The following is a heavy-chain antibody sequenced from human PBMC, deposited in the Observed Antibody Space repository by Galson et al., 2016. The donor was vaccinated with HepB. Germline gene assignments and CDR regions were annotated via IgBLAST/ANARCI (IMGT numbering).Heavy chain of an antibody. D-gene: IGHD1-26*01. CDR2: ISSDGTST. V-gene: IGHV3-48*02. Sequence: SLRLSCAASGFTFSGYTMNWVRQAPGKGLEWVSHISSDGTSTQYADSVKGRFTISRDNAKNSLYLQMTSLRDEDTGLYFCARDTGLVPCFDPWGQGTLVTVSS. CDR1: GFTFSGYT. J-gene: IGHJ5*02. CDR3: ARDTGLVPCFDP.